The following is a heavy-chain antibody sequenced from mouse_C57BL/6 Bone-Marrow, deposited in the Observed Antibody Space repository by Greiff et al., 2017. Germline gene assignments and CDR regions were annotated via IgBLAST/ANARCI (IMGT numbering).Heavy chain of an antibody. CDR1: GYTFTSYW. CDR2: INPSNGGT. Sequence: VKLVESGTELVKPGASVKLSCKASGYTFTSYWMHWVKQRPGQGLEWNGNINPSNGGTNYNEKFKSKATLTVDKSSSTAYMQLSSLTSEDSAVYYCARRWLPGVDYWGQGTSVTVSS. V-gene: IGHV1-53*01. D-gene: IGHD2-2*01. CDR3: ARRWLPGVDY. J-gene: IGHJ4*01.